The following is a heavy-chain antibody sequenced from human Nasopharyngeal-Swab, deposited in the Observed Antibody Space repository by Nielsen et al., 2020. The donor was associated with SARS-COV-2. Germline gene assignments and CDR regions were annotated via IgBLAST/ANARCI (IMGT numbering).Heavy chain of an antibody. D-gene: IGHD6-13*01. CDR3: TRDPGSSWSDYFDC. V-gene: IGHV3-49*03. CDR1: GFTFGDYA. J-gene: IGHJ4*02. Sequence: GESLKISCTASGFTFGDYAMSWFRQAPGKGLEWVGFIRSKAYGGTTEYAASVKGRFTISRDDSKSIAYLQMNSLKTEDTAVYYCTRDPGSSWSDYFDCWGQGTLVTVSS. CDR2: IRSKAYGGTT.